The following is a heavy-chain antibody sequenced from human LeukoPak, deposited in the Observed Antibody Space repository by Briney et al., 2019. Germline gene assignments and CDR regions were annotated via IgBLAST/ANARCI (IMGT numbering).Heavy chain of an antibody. J-gene: IGHJ6*02. V-gene: IGHV3-11*01. Sequence: GGSLRLFCAASGFTFSDYHMSWIRQAPGKGLEWVSYISSSGSTIYYADSVKGRFTISRDNAKNSLYLQMNSLRAEDTAVYYCARETVVVVAANNYYYYGMDVWGQGTTVTVSS. CDR3: ARETVVVVAANNYYYYGMDV. CDR2: ISSSGSTI. D-gene: IGHD2-15*01. CDR1: GFTFSDYH.